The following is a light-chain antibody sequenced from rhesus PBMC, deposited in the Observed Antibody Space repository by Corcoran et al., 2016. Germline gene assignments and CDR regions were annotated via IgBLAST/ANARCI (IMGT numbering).Light chain of an antibody. CDR2: EAF. J-gene: IGKJ2*01. V-gene: IGKV1-22*01. CDR3: LQYTSSPYS. Sequence: DIQMTQSPSSLSASVGDKVTITCRASQGITSWVAWYQQKPGKAPKRLLYEAFSLQGGVPSRVRRRGSGTDFTLTISSLQPEDVATYYCLQYTSSPYSFGQGTKLEIK. CDR1: QGITSW.